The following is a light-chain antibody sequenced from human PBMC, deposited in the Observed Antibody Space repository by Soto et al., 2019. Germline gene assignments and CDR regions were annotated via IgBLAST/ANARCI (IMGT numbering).Light chain of an antibody. Sequence: SVLTQPASVSGSPGQSITISCTGTGSDIGTYNYVSWYQHHPGKAPKFIIYDVTNRPSGVSDRFSGSKSGNTASLTISGLQAEDEADYFCKSYTSASTYVFGTGTKVTVL. CDR2: DVT. CDR3: KSYTSASTYV. CDR1: GSDIGTYNY. J-gene: IGLJ1*01. V-gene: IGLV2-14*03.